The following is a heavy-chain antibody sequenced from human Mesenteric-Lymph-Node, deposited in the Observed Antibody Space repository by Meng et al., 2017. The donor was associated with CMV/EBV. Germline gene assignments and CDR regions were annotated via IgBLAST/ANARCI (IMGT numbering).Heavy chain of an antibody. V-gene: IGHV1-2*02. Sequence: SCKTYGYAFTAYYIHWVRQAPGQGLEWMGDINPRTGGTDLAQRFQGSVTLTRDTSITTAYMELRSLRSDDTAVYYCAADVLRITAGDYWGQGTLVTVSS. CDR3: AADVLRITAGDY. CDR2: INPRTGGT. J-gene: IGHJ4*02. D-gene: IGHD3-10*02. CDR1: GYAFTAYY.